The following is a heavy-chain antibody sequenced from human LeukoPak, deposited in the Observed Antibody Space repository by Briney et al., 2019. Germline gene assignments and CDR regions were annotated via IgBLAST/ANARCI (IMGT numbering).Heavy chain of an antibody. Sequence: QTGGSLRLSCAASGFTFSSYGMHWVRQAPGKGLEWVAFIRYDVSNKYYADSVKGRFTTSRDNSKNTLYLQMNSLRAEDTAVYYCAFESMTTVTFDYWGQGTLVTVSS. D-gene: IGHD4-11*01. CDR2: IRYDVSNK. CDR3: AFESMTTVTFDY. V-gene: IGHV3-30*02. J-gene: IGHJ4*02. CDR1: GFTFSSYG.